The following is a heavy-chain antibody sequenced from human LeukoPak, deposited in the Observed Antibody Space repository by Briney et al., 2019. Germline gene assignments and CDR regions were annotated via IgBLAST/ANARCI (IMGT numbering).Heavy chain of an antibody. D-gene: IGHD1-1*01. V-gene: IGHV3-21*01. CDR2: ISSSSSYI. CDR3: ATSTGTTGYYFDY. Sequence: GGSLRLSCAASGFTFSNYSMNWVRQAPGKGLEWVSSISSSSSYIYYADSVKGRFTISRDNAKNSLYLQMNSLRAEDTAVYYCATSTGTTGYYFDYWGQGTLVTVSS. J-gene: IGHJ4*02. CDR1: GFTFSNYS.